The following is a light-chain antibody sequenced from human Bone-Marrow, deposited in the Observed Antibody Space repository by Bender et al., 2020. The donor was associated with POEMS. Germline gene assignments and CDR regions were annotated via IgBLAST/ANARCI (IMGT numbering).Light chain of an antibody. CDR3: SSYTRSNTRV. CDR1: SSDVGGYNY. CDR2: DVS. J-gene: IGLJ3*02. V-gene: IGLV2-14*03. Sequence: QSALTPPASVSGSPGQSITISCTGTSSDVGGYNYVSWYQHQPGKAPKLMIYDVSNRPSGVSNRFSGSKSGNTASLTISGLQAEDEADYYCSSYTRSNTRVFGGGTKLTVL.